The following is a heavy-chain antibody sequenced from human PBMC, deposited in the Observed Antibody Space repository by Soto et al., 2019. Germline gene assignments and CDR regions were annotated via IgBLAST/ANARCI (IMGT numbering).Heavy chain of an antibody. V-gene: IGHV3-21*01. CDR3: ARAKIVKGSGSYPKHYNWFDP. CDR1: GFTFSSYS. CDR2: ISSSSSYI. J-gene: IGHJ5*02. D-gene: IGHD3-10*01. Sequence: PGGSLRLSCAASGFTFSSYSMNWVRQAPGKGLEWVSSISSSSSYIYYADSVKGRFTISRGNAKNSLYLQMNSLRAEDTAVYYCARAKIVKGSGSYPKHYNWFDPWGQGTLVTVSS.